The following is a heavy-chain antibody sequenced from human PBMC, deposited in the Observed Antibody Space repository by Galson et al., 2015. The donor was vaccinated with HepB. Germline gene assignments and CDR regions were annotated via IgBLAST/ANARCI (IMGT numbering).Heavy chain of an antibody. Sequence: SLRLSCAASGFIFSNYAMSWVRQAPGKGPEWVSIIIENGVDTYYADSVKGRFTISRDNSKNTLYLQMNSLRADDAAIYYCVKDYKINRDWYWSWGQGTLVTVSS. CDR3: VKDYKINRDWYWS. CDR2: IIENGVDT. D-gene: IGHD2-8*02. V-gene: IGHV3-23*01. J-gene: IGHJ4*02. CDR1: GFIFSNYA.